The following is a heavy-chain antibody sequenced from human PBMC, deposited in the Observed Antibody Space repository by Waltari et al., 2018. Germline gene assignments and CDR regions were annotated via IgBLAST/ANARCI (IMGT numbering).Heavy chain of an antibody. CDR1: GFRFSNYW. Sequence: EEQLLESGGGLVQPGDSLRLFCAASGFRFSNYWMNGVRQAPGTGLVWVARISNDESSLTYADSVKGRFTISRDNAKNTLYLQMKRLRAEDTAVYYCVRLAQRTYRSPVPGRHYYYGMDVWGQGTTVTVSS. CDR3: VRLAQRTYRSPVPGRHYYYGMDV. V-gene: IGHV3-74*03. J-gene: IGHJ6*02. CDR2: ISNDESSL. D-gene: IGHD3-10*01.